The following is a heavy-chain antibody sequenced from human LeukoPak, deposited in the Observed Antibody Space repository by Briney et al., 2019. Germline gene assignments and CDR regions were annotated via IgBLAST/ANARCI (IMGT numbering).Heavy chain of an antibody. CDR3: ARMHRYGRC. V-gene: IGHV3-7*01. CDR2: LKEDRTEE. CDR1: GFDFSSFS. Sequence: PGGSLRLSCAASGFDFSSFSMSWVRQAPGKGLEWVANLKEDRTEEEYLDSVKGRFTIFRDNAKNSLDPQMNSLRAEDTAVYYCARMHRYGRCWGQGIRVTVSS. J-gene: IGHJ4*02. D-gene: IGHD5-18*01.